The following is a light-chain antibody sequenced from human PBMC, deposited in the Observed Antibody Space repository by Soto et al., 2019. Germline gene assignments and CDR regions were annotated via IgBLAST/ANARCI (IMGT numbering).Light chain of an antibody. Sequence: DIQMTPSPSTLSGSVVDIVTITCRASQTISSWLAWYQQKPEKAPKLLIYDASSLESGVPSRFSGSASGTEFTLTISGLQPEDSATYYCLQHNSYPLTCGGGTKVDIK. CDR3: LQHNSYPLT. CDR1: QTISSW. J-gene: IGKJ4*01. CDR2: DAS. V-gene: IGKV1-5*01.